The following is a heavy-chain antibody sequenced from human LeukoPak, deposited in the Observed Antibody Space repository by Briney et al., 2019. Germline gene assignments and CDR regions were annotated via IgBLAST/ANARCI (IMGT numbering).Heavy chain of an antibody. V-gene: IGHV3-23*01. Sequence: GGSLRLSCAASGFTFSKYAMTWVRQAPGKGLEWVSVISGTGAGTFYADSVKGRFTISRDSSKNTLYLQMNSLRAEDTALYYCAKDYYETLLGVDYWGQGTLVTVSS. CDR3: AKDYYETLLGVDY. CDR1: GFTFSKYA. J-gene: IGHJ4*02. CDR2: ISGTGAGT. D-gene: IGHD3-22*01.